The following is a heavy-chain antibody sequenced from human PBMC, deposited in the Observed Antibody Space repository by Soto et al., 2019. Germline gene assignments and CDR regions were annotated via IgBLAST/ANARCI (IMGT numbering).Heavy chain of an antibody. CDR2: INAGNGNT. J-gene: IGHJ5*02. CDR3: ARGPPADSSSWYDFDP. V-gene: IGHV1-3*01. D-gene: IGHD6-13*01. Sequence: GASVKVSCKASGYTFTSYAMHWVRRAPGQRLEWKGWINAGNGNTKYSQKFQGRVTITRDTSASTAYMELSSLRSEDTAVYYCARGPPADSSSWYDFDPWGQGTLVTSPQ. CDR1: GYTFTSYA.